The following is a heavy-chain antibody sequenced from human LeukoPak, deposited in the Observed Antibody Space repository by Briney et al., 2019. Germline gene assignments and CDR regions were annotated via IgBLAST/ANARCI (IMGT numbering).Heavy chain of an antibody. CDR1: GFTFSSYW. Sequence: GGSLRLSCAASGFTFSSYWMSWVRQAAGKGVEWVANIKQDGSEKYYVDSVKGRFTISRDNAKHSLYLQMNSLRAEDTAVYYCARDPRNVWGSYRYDYWGQGTLVTVSS. CDR3: ARDPRNVWGSYRYDY. CDR2: IKQDGSEK. V-gene: IGHV3-7*01. J-gene: IGHJ4*02. D-gene: IGHD3-16*02.